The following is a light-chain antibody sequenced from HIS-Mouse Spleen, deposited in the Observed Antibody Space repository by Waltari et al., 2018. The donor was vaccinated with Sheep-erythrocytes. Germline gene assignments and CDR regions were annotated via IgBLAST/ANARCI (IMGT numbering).Light chain of an antibody. Sequence: IQMTQSPSTLSASVGDRVTIPCRASQGISSWVAWYKQKPGKDPKPLIYKASSLESRVPSRFSGSGSGTEVTLTISRLQPGDFATYYCQQYNSYPLTLGGATKVEIK. CDR3: QQYNSYPLT. J-gene: IGKJ4*01. CDR2: KAS. CDR1: QGISSW. V-gene: IGKV1-5*03.